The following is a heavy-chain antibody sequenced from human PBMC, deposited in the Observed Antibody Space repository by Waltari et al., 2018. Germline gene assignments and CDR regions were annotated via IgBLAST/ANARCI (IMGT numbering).Heavy chain of an antibody. V-gene: IGHV1-3*03. J-gene: IGHJ4*02. D-gene: IGHD6-13*01. CDR1: GYTFTRYA. CDR3: ARSSSSSLFDY. Sequence: QVQLVQSGAEVKKPGASVKVSCKASGYTFTRYAMHWVRQAPGQRLEWMGWNNADNGNTKYSQEFQGRVTITRDTSASTAYMELSSLRSEDMAVYYCARSSSSSLFDYWGQGTLVTVSS. CDR2: NNADNGNT.